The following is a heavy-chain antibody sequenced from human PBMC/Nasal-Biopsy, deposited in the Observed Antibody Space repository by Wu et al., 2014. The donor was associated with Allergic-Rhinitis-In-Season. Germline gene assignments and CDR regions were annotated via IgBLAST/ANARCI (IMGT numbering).Heavy chain of an antibody. CDR2: IYYSGST. J-gene: IGHJ3*02. D-gene: IGHD6-19*01. CDR3: ARDGGDSTGLNIVGRPFDI. V-gene: IGHV4-39*07. Sequence: LSLTCTVSGGSISNTNYYWGWIRQPPGKGLEWIGSIYYSGSTYYSPSLKSRVTISVDTSKNQFSLRLTSVTAADTAVYYCARDGGDSTGLNIVGRPFDIWGQGTMVTVSS. CDR1: GGSISNTNYY.